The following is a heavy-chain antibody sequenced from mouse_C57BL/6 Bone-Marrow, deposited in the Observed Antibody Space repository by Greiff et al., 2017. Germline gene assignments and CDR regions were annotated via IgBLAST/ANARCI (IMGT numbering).Heavy chain of an antibody. V-gene: IGHV1-55*01. CDR3: ARNDGYLAWFAY. Sequence: VQLQQPGAELVKPGASVKMSCKASGYTFTSYWITWVKQRPGQGLEWIGDIYPGSGSTNYNGKFKSKATLTVDTSSRTAYMQLSSLSSEGSSVYYCARNDGYLAWFAYWGQGTLVTVSA. J-gene: IGHJ3*01. CDR2: IYPGSGST. CDR1: GYTFTSYW. D-gene: IGHD2-3*01.